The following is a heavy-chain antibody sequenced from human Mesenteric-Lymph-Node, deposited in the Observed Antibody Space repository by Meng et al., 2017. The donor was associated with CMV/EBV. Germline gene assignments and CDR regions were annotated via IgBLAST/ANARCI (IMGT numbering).Heavy chain of an antibody. CDR2: ISVSGSST. Sequence: GESLKISCVASGFTFASYAMTWVRQAPGKGLEWVSTISVSGSSTYYAQSVRGRFTISRDNSKNTLYLQMNSLRAEDTAVYYCARGGRGYSGYDHDYWGQGTLVTVSS. J-gene: IGHJ4*02. D-gene: IGHD5-12*01. CDR3: ARGGRGYSGYDHDY. CDR1: GFTFASYA. V-gene: IGHV3-23*01.